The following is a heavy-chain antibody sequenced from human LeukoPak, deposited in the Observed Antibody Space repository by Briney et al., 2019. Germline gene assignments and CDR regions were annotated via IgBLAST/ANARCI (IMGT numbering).Heavy chain of an antibody. V-gene: IGHV3-23*01. CDR2: ISGSGGST. J-gene: IGHJ3*02. D-gene: IGHD3-3*01. CDR3: AKGSDFWSGYYLRRGNDAFDI. CDR1: GFTLSSYA. Sequence: PGGSLRLSCAASGFTLSSYAMSWVRQAPGKGLEWVSAISGSGGSTYYADSVKGRFTVSRDNSKNTLYLQMNSLRAEDTAVYYCAKGSDFWSGYYLRRGNDAFDIWGQGTMVTVSS.